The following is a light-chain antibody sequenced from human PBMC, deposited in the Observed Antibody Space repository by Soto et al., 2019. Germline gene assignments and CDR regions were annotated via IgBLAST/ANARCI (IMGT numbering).Light chain of an antibody. CDR1: QSVTNNY. CDR3: QQYSDAPRT. V-gene: IGKV3-20*01. CDR2: GAS. J-gene: IGKJ1*01. Sequence: EIVLTQSPGTLSLSPGERATLSCGASQSVTNNYLAWYLHKPGQAPRLLIYGASSRATGIPDRFSGSGSGTDFTLTISRLEPEDFAVYYCQQYSDAPRTFGQGTKVEI.